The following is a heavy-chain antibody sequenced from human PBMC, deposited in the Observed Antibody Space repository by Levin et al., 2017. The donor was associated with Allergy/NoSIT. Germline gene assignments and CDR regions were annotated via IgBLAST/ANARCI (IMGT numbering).Heavy chain of an antibody. V-gene: IGHV1-18*01. CDR2: ISAYNGNT. Sequence: ASVKVSCKASGYTFTSYGISWVRQAPGQGLEWMGWISAYNGNTNYAQKLQGRVTMTTDTSTSTAYMELRSLRSDDTAVYYCARTWIQLPTKNDAFDIWGQGTMVTVSS. CDR1: GYTFTSYG. CDR3: ARTWIQLPTKNDAFDI. J-gene: IGHJ3*02. D-gene: IGHD5-18*01.